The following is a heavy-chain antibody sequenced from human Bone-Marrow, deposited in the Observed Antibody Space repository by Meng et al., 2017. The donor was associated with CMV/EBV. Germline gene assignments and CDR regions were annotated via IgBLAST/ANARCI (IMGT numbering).Heavy chain of an antibody. Sequence: GGSLSLSCAASGFTFSSYAMHWVRQAPGKGLEWVAVIWYDGSNKYYADSVKGRFTISRDNSKNTLYLQMNSLRAEDTAVYYCAKGGQLLHFDYWGQGTLVTVSS. V-gene: IGHV3-30*02. CDR3: AKGGQLLHFDY. CDR1: GFTFSSYA. D-gene: IGHD2-2*01. J-gene: IGHJ4*02. CDR2: IWYDGSNK.